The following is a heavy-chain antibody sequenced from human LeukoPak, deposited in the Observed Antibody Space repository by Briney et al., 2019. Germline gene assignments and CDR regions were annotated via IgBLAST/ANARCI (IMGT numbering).Heavy chain of an antibody. V-gene: IGHV1-2*02. D-gene: IGHD6-13*01. J-gene: IGHJ4*02. CDR1: GYTFTGYY. Sequence: ASVKVSCKASGYTFTGYYMHWVRQAPGQGLEWMGWINPNSGGTNYAQKFQGRVTMTRNTSISTAYMELSSLRSEDTAVYYCARGAAAAGILGDYWGQGTLVTVSS. CDR2: INPNSGGT. CDR3: ARGAAAAGILGDY.